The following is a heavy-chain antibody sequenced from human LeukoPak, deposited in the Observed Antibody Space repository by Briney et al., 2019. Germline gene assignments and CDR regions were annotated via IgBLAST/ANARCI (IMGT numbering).Heavy chain of an antibody. V-gene: IGHV3-7*05. CDR1: GFTFSRYW. J-gene: IGHJ4*02. D-gene: IGHD3-16*01. CDR2: IKPEGSEK. Sequence: GGSLRLSCAASGFTFSRYWMTWLRQAPGKGLEWVANIKPEGSEKDYVDSVKGRFTISRDNTKNSLYLQMDSLRAEDTAVYYCATGGHYYGDWGQGTLVTVSS. CDR3: ATGGHYYGD.